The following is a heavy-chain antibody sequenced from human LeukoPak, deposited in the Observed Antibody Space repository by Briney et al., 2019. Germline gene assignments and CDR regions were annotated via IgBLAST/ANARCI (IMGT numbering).Heavy chain of an antibody. Sequence: GASVKVSCKASGYTFTSYDINWVRQATGQGLEWMGWMNPNSGNTGYAQKFQGRVTMTRNTSISTAYMELSSLRSEDTAVYYCARGPNWLLDIYYYYGMDVWGQGTTVTVSS. V-gene: IGHV1-8*01. CDR2: MNPNSGNT. CDR3: ARGPNWLLDIYYYYGMDV. D-gene: IGHD3-9*01. CDR1: GYTFTSYD. J-gene: IGHJ6*02.